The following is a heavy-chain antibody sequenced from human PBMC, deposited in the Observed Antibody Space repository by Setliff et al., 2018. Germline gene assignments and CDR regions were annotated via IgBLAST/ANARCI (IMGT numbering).Heavy chain of an antibody. J-gene: IGHJ4*02. Sequence: ASVKVSCKASGYTFTSYYMHWVRQAPGQGLEWMGLLNHGGGSSSSAQSFQGRVTMTRDTSTNTAYMELNSLTSNDTAVYYCARAGLAAAGRKGVLDHWGQGTLVTVSS. CDR1: GYTFTSYY. CDR2: LNHGGGSS. CDR3: ARAGLAAAGRKGVLDH. D-gene: IGHD6-13*01. V-gene: IGHV1-46*01.